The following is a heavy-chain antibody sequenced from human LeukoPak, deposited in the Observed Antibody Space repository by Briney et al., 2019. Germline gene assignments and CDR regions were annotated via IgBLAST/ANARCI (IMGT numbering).Heavy chain of an antibody. CDR3: ARVRDYDFWSGSMGR. CDR1: GYTFTSYG. Sequence: ALVMVSCKATGYTFTSYGISGVRGGLGQGLEWMGWMNPNSGNTGYAQKFQGRVTMTRNTSISTAYMELSSLRSEDTAVYYCARVRDYDFWSGSMGRWGQGTLVTVSS. CDR2: MNPNSGNT. D-gene: IGHD3-3*01. J-gene: IGHJ4*02. V-gene: IGHV1-8*01.